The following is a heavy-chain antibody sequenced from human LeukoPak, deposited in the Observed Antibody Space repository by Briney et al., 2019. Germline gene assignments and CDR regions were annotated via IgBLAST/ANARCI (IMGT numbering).Heavy chain of an antibody. Sequence: ASVKVSCKASGYTFTGYYMHWVRQAPGQGLEWMGWINPNSGGTNYAQKFQGRVTMTRDTSISTAYMELSRLRSDDTAVYYCAREGAAAVHNFGYWGQGTLVTVSS. V-gene: IGHV1-2*02. J-gene: IGHJ4*02. CDR3: AREGAAAVHNFGY. D-gene: IGHD6-13*01. CDR1: GYTFTGYY. CDR2: INPNSGGT.